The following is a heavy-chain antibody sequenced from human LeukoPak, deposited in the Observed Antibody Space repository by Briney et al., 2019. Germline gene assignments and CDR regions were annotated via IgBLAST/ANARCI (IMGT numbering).Heavy chain of an antibody. J-gene: IGHJ4*02. CDR1: GYTFTTYY. V-gene: IGHV1-46*01. D-gene: IGHD5-24*01. CDR2: INPSGGGT. Sequence: ASVKVSCKASGYTFTTYYMHWVRQAPGQGLVWMGFINPSGGGTRYAQKFQGRVTMTRDTSTSTVYMELSSLRSEDTAVYYCASGYKTVSVFDHWGQGTLVTVSS. CDR3: ASGYKTVSVFDH.